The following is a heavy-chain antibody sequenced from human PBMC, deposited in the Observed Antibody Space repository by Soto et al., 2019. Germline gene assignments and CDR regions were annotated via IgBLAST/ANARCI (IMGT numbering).Heavy chain of an antibody. CDR3: ARDGYYDYVWGSYTSDY. CDR2: ISAYNGNT. J-gene: IGHJ4*02. Sequence: APVKVSCNASGYTFTSYGISWVRHAPGQGLEWMGWISAYNGNTNYAQKLQGRVTMTTDTSTSTAYMELRSLRSDDTAVYYCARDGYYDYVWGSYTSDYWGQGTLVTVSS. CDR1: GYTFTSYG. D-gene: IGHD3-16*01. V-gene: IGHV1-18*01.